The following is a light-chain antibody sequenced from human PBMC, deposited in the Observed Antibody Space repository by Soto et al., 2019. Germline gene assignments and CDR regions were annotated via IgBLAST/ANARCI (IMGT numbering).Light chain of an antibody. CDR3: LQEYNYPYT. V-gene: IGKV1-39*01. J-gene: IGKJ2*01. CDR1: QSISSY. CDR2: AAS. Sequence: DIQMTQSPSPLSASVGDRVTITCRASQSISSYLNWYQQKPGKAPKLLIYAASSLQSGVPSRFSGSGSGTDFTLTISSLQPEDFATYYCLQEYNYPYTFGQGTKVDIK.